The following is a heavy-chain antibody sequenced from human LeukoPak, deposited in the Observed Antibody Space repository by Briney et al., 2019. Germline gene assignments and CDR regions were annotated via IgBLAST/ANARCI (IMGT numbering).Heavy chain of an antibody. CDR2: VRYDGNNK. CDR1: GFTFSSYG. CDR3: AKDLYGSGSLFDY. Sequence: GGSLRLSCAASGFTFSSYGMHWVRQAPGKGLEWVAFVRYDGNNKYYADSVKGRFTISRDNSKNTLSLQMNSLRGEDTAVHYCAKDLYGSGSLFDYWGQGTLVTVSS. V-gene: IGHV3-30*02. D-gene: IGHD3-10*01. J-gene: IGHJ4*02.